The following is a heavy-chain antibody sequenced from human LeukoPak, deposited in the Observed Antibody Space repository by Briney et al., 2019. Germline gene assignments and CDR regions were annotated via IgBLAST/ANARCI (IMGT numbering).Heavy chain of an antibody. CDR2: ICSDGSSK. J-gene: IGHJ6*02. CDR1: GFTFSNYG. V-gene: IGHV3-33*06. Sequence: PGRPLRPSCAASGFTFSNYGIHWVRPAPGKGLEWVAVICSDGSSKYYSDYVQGRFTISRDNNNNTLYLQMSSLRAEDTALYYCAKGMAWNGGYYYYGLDVWGQGTTVTVSS. CDR3: AKGMAWNGGYYYYGLDV. D-gene: IGHD1-1*01.